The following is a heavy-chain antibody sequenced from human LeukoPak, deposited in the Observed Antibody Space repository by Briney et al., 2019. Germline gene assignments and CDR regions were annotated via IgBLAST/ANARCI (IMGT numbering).Heavy chain of an antibody. Sequence: ASVKVSCKASGYTFTGYYMHWVRQAPGQGLEWMGRINPNSGDTNYAQKFQGRVTMTRDTSISTAYMELSRLRSDDTAVNYCARGSVDTAMVIDYWGEGTLVTASS. V-gene: IGHV1-2*06. CDR2: INPNSGDT. CDR1: GYTFTGYY. D-gene: IGHD5-18*01. J-gene: IGHJ4*02. CDR3: ARGSVDTAMVIDY.